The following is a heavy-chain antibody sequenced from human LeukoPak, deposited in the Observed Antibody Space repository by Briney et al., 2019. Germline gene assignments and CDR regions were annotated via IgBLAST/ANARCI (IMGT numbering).Heavy chain of an antibody. CDR2: MNPNSGNT. Sequence: ASXXVSCKASGYTFTSYDINWVRQATGQGLEWMGWMNPNSGNTGYAQKFQGRVTMTRNTSISTAYMELSSLRSEDTAVYYCARGRRAVAGRRFDYWGQGTLVTVSS. D-gene: IGHD6-19*01. CDR3: ARGRRAVAGRRFDY. V-gene: IGHV1-8*01. J-gene: IGHJ4*02. CDR1: GYTFTSYD.